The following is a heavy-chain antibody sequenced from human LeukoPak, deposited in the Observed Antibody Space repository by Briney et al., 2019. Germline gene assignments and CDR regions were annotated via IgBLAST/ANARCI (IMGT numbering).Heavy chain of an antibody. Sequence: GGSLRLSCVASGFTFSSYGIHWVRQAPGKGLEWVGVIWYDGGNKDYADSVKGRFTISRDNSKNTLYLQMNSLRAEDTAVYYCANDRLAVSDAFDIWGQGTMVTVSS. CDR1: GFTFSSYG. J-gene: IGHJ3*02. CDR2: IWYDGGNK. CDR3: ANDRLAVSDAFDI. V-gene: IGHV3-33*06.